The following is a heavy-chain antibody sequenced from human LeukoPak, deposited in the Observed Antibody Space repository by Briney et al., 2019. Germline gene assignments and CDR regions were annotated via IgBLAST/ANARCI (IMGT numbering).Heavy chain of an antibody. V-gene: IGHV1-69*04. D-gene: IGHD6-13*01. J-gene: IGHJ3*02. CDR3: ARSYSSSWTHAFDI. CDR2: IIPILGIA. CDR1: GGTFSSYA. Sequence: ASVKVSCKASGGTFSSYAISWVRRAPGQGLEWMGRIIPILGIANYAQKFQGRVTITADKSTSTAYMELSSLRSEDTAVYYCARSYSSSWTHAFDIWGQGTMVTVSS.